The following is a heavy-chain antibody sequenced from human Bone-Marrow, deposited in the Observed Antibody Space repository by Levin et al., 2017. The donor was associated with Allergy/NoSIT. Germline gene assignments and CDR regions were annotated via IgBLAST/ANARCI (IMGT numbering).Heavy chain of an antibody. J-gene: IGHJ5*02. CDR3: AREIYYGSEKYFDP. CDR2: IFYSGST. Sequence: SETLSLTCNVFGVSTSSGDYYWSWIRQSPGKSLEWIGSIFYSGSTSYNPSLKNRLSMSVDTSKNHFSLRLSSVTAADTAVYFCAREIYYGSEKYFDPWGQGTLVTVHS. D-gene: IGHD3-22*01. CDR1: GVSTSSGDYY. V-gene: IGHV4-30-4*01.